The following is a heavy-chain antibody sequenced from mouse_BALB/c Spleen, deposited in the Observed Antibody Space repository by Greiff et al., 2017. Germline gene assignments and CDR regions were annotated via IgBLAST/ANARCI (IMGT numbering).Heavy chain of an antibody. CDR1: GYSITSGYY. CDR2: ISYDGSN. V-gene: IGHV3-6*02. Sequence: ESGPGLVKPSQSLSLTCSVTGYSITSGYYWNWIRQFPGNKLEWMGYISYDGSNNYNPSLKNRISITRDTSKNQFFLKLNSVTTEDTATYYCASGGYYGFSWFAYWGQGTLVTVSA. D-gene: IGHD2-3*01. CDR3: ASGGYYGFSWFAY. J-gene: IGHJ3*01.